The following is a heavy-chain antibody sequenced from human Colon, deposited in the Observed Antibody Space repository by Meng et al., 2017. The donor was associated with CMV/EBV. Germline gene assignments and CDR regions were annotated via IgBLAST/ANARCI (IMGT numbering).Heavy chain of an antibody. V-gene: IGHV1-69*12. J-gene: IGHJ4*02. Sequence: QVQRVQSGAEVKKPGSSVKVSCRTSGGSFSNYAVSWVRQAPGQGLEWMGGIVPIFVTPNYAQKFQGRVTVTADESTSTAYMELSSLTSEDTAIYYCARARDRDGLYNFDSWGQGTLVTAPQ. CDR3: ARARDRDGLYNFDS. D-gene: IGHD5-24*01. CDR2: IVPIFVTP. CDR1: GGSFSNYA.